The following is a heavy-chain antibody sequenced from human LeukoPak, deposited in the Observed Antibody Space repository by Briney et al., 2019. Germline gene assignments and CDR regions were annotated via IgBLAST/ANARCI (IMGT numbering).Heavy chain of an antibody. CDR2: IIPIFGTA. J-gene: IGHJ6*03. D-gene: IGHD2-2*01. V-gene: IGHV1-69*13. CDR1: GGTFSSYA. CDR3: ARAVLSYCSSTSCYPQGGYYYYMDV. Sequence: SVKVSCKASGGTFSSYAISWVRQAPGQGLEWMGGIIPIFGTANYAQKFQGRVTITADESTSTAYMELSSLRSEDTAVYYCARAVLSYCSSTSCYPQGGYYYYMDVWGKGTTVTVSS.